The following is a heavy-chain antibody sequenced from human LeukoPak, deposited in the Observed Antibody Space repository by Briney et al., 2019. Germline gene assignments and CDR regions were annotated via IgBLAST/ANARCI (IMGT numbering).Heavy chain of an antibody. CDR2: IYYSGST. V-gene: IGHV4-30-4*08. CDR3: ARDEDGDYVFDY. CDR1: GYSISSSYY. J-gene: IGHJ4*02. D-gene: IGHD4-17*01. Sequence: PSETLSLTCAVSGYSISSSYYWSWIRQPPGKGLEWIGYIYYSGSTYYNPSLKSRVTISVDTSKNQFSLKLSSVTAADTAVYYCARDEDGDYVFDYWGQGTLVTVSS.